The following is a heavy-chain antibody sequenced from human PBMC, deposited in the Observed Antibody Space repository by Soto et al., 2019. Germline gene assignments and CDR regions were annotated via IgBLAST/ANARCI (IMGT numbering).Heavy chain of an antibody. CDR3: ARGYCSGGSCYDFGY. CDR2: IIPIFGTA. V-gene: IGHV1-69*13. Sequence: SVKVSCKASGGTFSSYAISWVRQAPGQGLEWMGGIIPIFGTANYAQKFQGRVTIAADESTSTAYMQLSSLRSEDTAVYYCARGYCSGGSCYDFGYWGQGTLVTVSS. J-gene: IGHJ4*02. D-gene: IGHD2-15*01. CDR1: GGTFSSYA.